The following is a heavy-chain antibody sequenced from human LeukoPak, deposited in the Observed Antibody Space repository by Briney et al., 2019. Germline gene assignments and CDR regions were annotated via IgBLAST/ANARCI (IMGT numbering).Heavy chain of an antibody. CDR1: GYTFTSYD. V-gene: IGHV1-8*01. Sequence: GASVKVSCKASGYTFTSYDINWVRQATGQGLEWMGWMNPNSGNTGYAQKFQGRVTMTRNTSISTAYMELSIVRSEGTAVYYCARTYTTMVRGVDYWGQGTLVTVSS. CDR3: ARTYTTMVRGVDY. CDR2: MNPNSGNT. J-gene: IGHJ4*02. D-gene: IGHD3-10*01.